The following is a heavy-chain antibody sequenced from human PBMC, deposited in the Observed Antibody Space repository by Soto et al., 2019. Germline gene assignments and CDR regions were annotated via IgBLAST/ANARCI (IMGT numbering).Heavy chain of an antibody. V-gene: IGHV4-30-2*06. D-gene: IGHD1-26*01. CDR3: ARVPRAGATGRHFFDP. Sequence: PSETLSLTCIVSGVAMTYGGYSWSWIRQSPEKGLEWLGYIGHLETTYYNPSLKSRITISIDTSRNDFSLNVSSVTAADTAVYYCARVPRAGATGRHFFDPWGQGTLVTVSS. J-gene: IGHJ5*02. CDR1: GVAMTYGGYS. CDR2: IGHLETT.